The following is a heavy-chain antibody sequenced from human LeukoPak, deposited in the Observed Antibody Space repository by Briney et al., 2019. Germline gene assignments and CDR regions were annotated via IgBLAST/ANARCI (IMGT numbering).Heavy chain of an antibody. J-gene: IGHJ3*02. CDR3: ARSYKSGGFWSDRKDAFDI. D-gene: IGHD3-3*01. Sequence: GGSLRLSCAASGFTVSSNYMSWVRQAPGEGLEWVSVIYSGGSTYYADSVKGRFTISRDNSKNTLYLQMNSLRVEDTALYFCARSYKSGGFWSDRKDAFDIWGQGTMVTVSS. CDR1: GFTVSSNY. V-gene: IGHV3-53*01. CDR2: IYSGGST.